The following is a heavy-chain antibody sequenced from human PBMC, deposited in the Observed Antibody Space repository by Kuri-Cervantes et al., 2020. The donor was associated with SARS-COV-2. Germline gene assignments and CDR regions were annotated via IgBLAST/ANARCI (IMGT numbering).Heavy chain of an antibody. Sequence: GGSLRLSCTASGFTFGDYAMSWVRQDPGKGLEWVGLIRSKAYGGTTEYAASVKGRYTIPRDDSKSIAYLQMNSQKTEDTAVYYCTRDIYYALLGYYYGMDVWGQGTTVTVSS. V-gene: IGHV3-49*04. CDR3: TRDIYYALLGYYYGMDV. CDR2: IRSKAYGGTT. J-gene: IGHJ6*02. D-gene: IGHD3-10*01. CDR1: GFTFGDYA.